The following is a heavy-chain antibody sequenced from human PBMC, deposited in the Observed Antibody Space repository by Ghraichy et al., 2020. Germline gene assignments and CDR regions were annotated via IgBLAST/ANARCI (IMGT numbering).Heavy chain of an antibody. CDR1: GFTFSSYA. CDR3: AKNLPYGYSSGWYPPCDY. Sequence: GESLNISCAASGFTFSSYAMSWVRQAPGKGLEWVSAISGSGGSTYYADSVKGRFTISRDNSKNTLYLQMNSLRAEDTAVYYCAKNLPYGYSSGWYPPCDYWGQGTLVTVSS. CDR2: ISGSGGST. D-gene: IGHD6-19*01. V-gene: IGHV3-23*01. J-gene: IGHJ4*02.